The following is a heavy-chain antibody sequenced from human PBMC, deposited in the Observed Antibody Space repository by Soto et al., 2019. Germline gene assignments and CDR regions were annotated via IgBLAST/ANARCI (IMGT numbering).Heavy chain of an antibody. CDR1: GFSVTNYW. D-gene: IGHD6-6*01. J-gene: IGHJ4*02. Sequence: PGGSLRLSCAASGFSVTNYWISWVRQAPGKGLEWVANVRRDGRDEYYADSVRGRFTISRDNAKNSVYLQMDSLRAEDTAVYYCASLDSMAAARGYWGQGTQVTSPQ. CDR3: ASLDSMAAARGY. CDR2: VRRDGRDE. V-gene: IGHV3-7*03.